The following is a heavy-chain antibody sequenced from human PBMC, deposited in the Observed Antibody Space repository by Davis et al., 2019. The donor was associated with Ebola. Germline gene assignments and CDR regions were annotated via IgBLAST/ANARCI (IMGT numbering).Heavy chain of an antibody. CDR3: ARGFTVTTTPFDY. CDR2: INAGNGNT. J-gene: IGHJ4*02. Sequence: AASVKVSCKASGYTFTSYAMHWVRQAPGQRLEWMGWINAGNGNTKYSQKFQGRVTITRDTSASTAYMELSSLRSEDTAVYYCARGFTVTTTPFDYWGQGTPVTVSS. V-gene: IGHV1-3*01. D-gene: IGHD4-17*01. CDR1: GYTFTSYA.